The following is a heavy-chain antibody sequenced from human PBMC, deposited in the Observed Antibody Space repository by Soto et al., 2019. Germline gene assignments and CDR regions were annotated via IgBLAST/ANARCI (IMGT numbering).Heavy chain of an antibody. J-gene: IGHJ4*02. V-gene: IGHV1-18*01. CDR3: ARDWAAPGPFDY. CDR2: ISAYNGNT. CDR1: GYTFTRYR. D-gene: IGHD6-13*01. Sequence: ASVKVSCKASGYTFTRYRISWVRQALGQGLEWMGWISAYNGNTNYAQKLQGRVTMTTDTSTSTAYMELRSLRSDDTAVYYCARDWAAPGPFDYWGQGTLVTVSS.